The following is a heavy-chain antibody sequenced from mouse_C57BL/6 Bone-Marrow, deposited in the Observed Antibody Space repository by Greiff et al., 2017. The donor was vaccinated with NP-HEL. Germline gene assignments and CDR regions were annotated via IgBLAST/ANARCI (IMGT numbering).Heavy chain of an antibody. Sequence: EVQLQQSGPELVKPGASVKISCKASGYSFTDYNMNWVKQSNGKSLEWIGVINPNYGTTSYNQKFKGKATLTVDQSSSPAYMQLNSLTSEDSAVYYCAREGKRGTYYGSSLYWGQGTLVPVSA. CDR2: INPNYGTT. V-gene: IGHV1-39*01. CDR1: GYSFTDYN. CDR3: AREGKRGTYYGSSLY. J-gene: IGHJ3*01. D-gene: IGHD1-1*01.